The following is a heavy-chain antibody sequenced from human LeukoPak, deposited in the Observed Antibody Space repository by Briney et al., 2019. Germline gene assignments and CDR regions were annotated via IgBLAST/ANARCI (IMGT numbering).Heavy chain of an antibody. Sequence: GGSLRLSCAASGFTFSTYGMHWVRQAPGKGLEWVAVMWYDGSQKYYADSVKGRFTISRDNSKNTLYLQMNSLRAEDTAVYYCAKAGVTTGTTYYFGYWGQGTLVTVSS. CDR3: AKAGVTTGTTYYFGY. D-gene: IGHD1-1*01. CDR1: GFTFSTYG. CDR2: MWYDGSQK. J-gene: IGHJ4*02. V-gene: IGHV3-30*02.